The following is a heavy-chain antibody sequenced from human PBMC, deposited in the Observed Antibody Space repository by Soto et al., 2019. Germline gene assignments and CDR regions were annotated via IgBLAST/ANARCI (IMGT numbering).Heavy chain of an antibody. Sequence: QVQLQESGPGRVKPSQTLSLTCTVSGASMSSGGYYWTWIRQSPGKGLEWIGYIYYSGSTYYNPSLESRVAISLDTSRRQFSLTLHSVTAADTAIYYCARDRHNNFFDPWGQGTLVTVSS. CDR3: ARDRHNNFFDP. V-gene: IGHV4-31*03. J-gene: IGHJ5*02. CDR2: IYYSGST. CDR1: GASMSSGGYY.